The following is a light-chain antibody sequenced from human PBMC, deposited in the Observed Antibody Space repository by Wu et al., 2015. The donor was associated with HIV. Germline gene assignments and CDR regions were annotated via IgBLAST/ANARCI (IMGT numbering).Light chain of an antibody. CDR3: QQYGGSPPVT. V-gene: IGKV3-20*01. CDR1: QSISSN. Sequence: DIVMTQSPDTLSVSPGERATLSCRASQSISSNLAWYQQKPGQAPRLLISAASNRAAGIPDRFNGSGSGTDFILTINRLEPEDSAVYFCQQYGGSPPVTFGRGTRLEIK. CDR2: AAS. J-gene: IGKJ5*01.